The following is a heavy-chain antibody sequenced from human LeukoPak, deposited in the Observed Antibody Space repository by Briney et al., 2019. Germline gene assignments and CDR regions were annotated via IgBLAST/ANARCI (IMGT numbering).Heavy chain of an antibody. Sequence: PGGSLRLSCAASGFTFSHYNMNWVRQAPGKGLEWLSYISSGSTTTYYADSVKGRFTISRDNAKNSLYLQMNSLRAEDTAVYYCARDNEFCTGGTCRLDYWGQGALATVSS. CDR1: GFTFSHYN. CDR2: ISSGSTTT. CDR3: ARDNEFCTGGTCRLDY. V-gene: IGHV3-48*04. D-gene: IGHD2-8*02. J-gene: IGHJ4*02.